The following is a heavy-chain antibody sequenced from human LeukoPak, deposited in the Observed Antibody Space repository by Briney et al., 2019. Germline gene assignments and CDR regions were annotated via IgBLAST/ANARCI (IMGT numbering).Heavy chain of an antibody. J-gene: IGHJ4*02. CDR3: ARGSGNYYFDH. CDR2: ISWSSGSI. Sequence: GGSLRVSCAASGFTFDNYAMHWVRQAPGKGLEWVAGISWSSGSIKYADSVKGRFTISRDNAKNTVYLQMNRLRPEDTAVYYCARGSGNYYFDHWGQGTLVTVSS. V-gene: IGHV3-9*01. D-gene: IGHD1-26*01. CDR1: GFTFDNYA.